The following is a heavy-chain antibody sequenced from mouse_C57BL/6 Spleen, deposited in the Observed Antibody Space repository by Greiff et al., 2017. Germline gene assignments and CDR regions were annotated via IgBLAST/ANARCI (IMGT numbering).Heavy chain of an antibody. CDR2: INPSSGYT. CDR3: ARGPMDY. CDR1: GYTFPSYW. J-gene: IGHJ4*01. Sequence: QVQLQQSGAELAKPGAPVKLSCKASGYTFPSYWMHWEKQRPGRGREWIGYINPSSGYTKYNQKFKDKATLTADKSSSTAYMQLSSLTYEDSAVYYCARGPMDYWGQGTSVTVSS. V-gene: IGHV1-7*01.